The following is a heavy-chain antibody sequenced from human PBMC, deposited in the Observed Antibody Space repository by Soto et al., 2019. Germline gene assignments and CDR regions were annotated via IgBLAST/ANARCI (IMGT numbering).Heavy chain of an antibody. CDR3: ARERGITILGSALGGRVDGMDV. V-gene: IGHV3-48*02. J-gene: IGHJ6*02. D-gene: IGHD3-3*01. CDR2: ISSSSSTI. Sequence: GSTLRSGCSSSTTCCSYRRNWVQQSPGEGLEWVSYISSSSSTIYYSDAVSVRFTISRDNAKTSLYLQMNSLRDEDTGVYYCARERGITILGSALGGRVDGMDVWGRGSKVTVYS. CDR1: STTCCSYR.